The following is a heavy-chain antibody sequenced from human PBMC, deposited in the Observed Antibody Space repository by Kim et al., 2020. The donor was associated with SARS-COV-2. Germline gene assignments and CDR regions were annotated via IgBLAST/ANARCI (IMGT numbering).Heavy chain of an antibody. Sequence: GGSLRLSCAASGFTVRSNYMSWVRQAPGKGLEWVSVIYTGGNTYYADSVKGRFTISRDSSKNTLYLQMNSLRAEDTAVYYCARDGGDFYGMDVWGQGTTVTVSS. CDR1: GFTVRSNY. J-gene: IGHJ6*02. CDR3: ARDGGDFYGMDV. V-gene: IGHV3-53*01. CDR2: IYTGGNT. D-gene: IGHD3-16*01.